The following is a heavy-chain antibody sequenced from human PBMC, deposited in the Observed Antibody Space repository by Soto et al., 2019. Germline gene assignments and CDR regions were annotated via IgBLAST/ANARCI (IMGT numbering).Heavy chain of an antibody. Sequence: ASVKVSFKASGYTFTSYAMHWLRQAPGQRLEWMGWINAGNGNTKYSQKFQGRVTITRDTSASTAYMELSSLRSEDTAVYYCARELGIAAAGRKGYFDYWGQGTLVTVSS. CDR3: ARELGIAAAGRKGYFDY. CDR2: INAGNGNT. J-gene: IGHJ4*02. V-gene: IGHV1-3*01. CDR1: GYTFTSYA. D-gene: IGHD6-13*01.